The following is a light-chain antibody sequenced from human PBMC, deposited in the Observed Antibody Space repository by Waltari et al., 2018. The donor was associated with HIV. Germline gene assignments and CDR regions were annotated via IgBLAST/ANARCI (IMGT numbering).Light chain of an antibody. V-gene: IGKV3-11*01. CDR2: GAS. CDR1: QSGSTY. CDR3: HQRSNWPIT. Sequence: EIVLTQSPATLSLSQGDRATLPCRASQSGSTYLAWYHPKPGQAPRLLIYGASSRATGIPARFSGSGSGTDFTLTISSLEPGDFGVYYCHQRSNWPITFGQGTRLEIK. J-gene: IGKJ5*01.